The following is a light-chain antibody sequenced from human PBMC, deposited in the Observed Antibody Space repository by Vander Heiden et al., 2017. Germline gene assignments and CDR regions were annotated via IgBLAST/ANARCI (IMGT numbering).Light chain of an antibody. V-gene: IGLV1-44*01. CDR3: ATWDDSLNDWV. CDR2: RDD. Sequence: QSVLTQPPSAAGTPGQRVTISCSGSGSDIRSKSVGWYQQFPGTAPTLLIYRDDQRPSGVPGRFSGSKSGSSASLAISGLQSEDEAEYYCATWDDSLNDWVFGGGTKLTVL. J-gene: IGLJ3*02. CDR1: GSDIRSKS.